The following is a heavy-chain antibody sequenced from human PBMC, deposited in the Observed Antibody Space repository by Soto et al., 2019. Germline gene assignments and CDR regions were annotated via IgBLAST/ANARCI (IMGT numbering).Heavy chain of an antibody. J-gene: IGHJ5*02. V-gene: IGHV4-59*01. CDR1: GGSISSYY. D-gene: IGHD3-22*01. CDR2: IYYSGST. Sequence: SETLSLTCTVSGGSISSYYWSWIRQPPGKGLEWIGYIYYSGSTNYNPSLKSRVTISVDTSKNQFSLKLSSVTAADTAVYYCARVNYYDSSGYYFWWFDPWGQGTLVTVSS. CDR3: ARVNYYDSSGYYFWWFDP.